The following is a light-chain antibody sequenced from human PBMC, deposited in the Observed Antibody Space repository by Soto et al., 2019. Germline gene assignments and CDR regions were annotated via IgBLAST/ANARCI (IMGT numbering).Light chain of an antibody. J-gene: IGLJ2*01. CDR2: DVD. V-gene: IGLV2-11*01. CDR1: SNYIGPYNY. CDR3: CSYADTYVE. Sequence: QSVLTQPRSVSGSPGQSVAISCTGISNYIGPYNYVSWYQQHPGKAPKLIIYDVDKRPSGVPYRFSGSKSGDTASLTISGLQHDDEADYYCCSYADTYVELGGGTKLTVL.